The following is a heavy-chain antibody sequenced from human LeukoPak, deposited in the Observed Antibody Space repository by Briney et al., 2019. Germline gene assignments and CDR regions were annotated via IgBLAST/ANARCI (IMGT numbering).Heavy chain of an antibody. CDR3: ATATTTGFDY. J-gene: IGHJ4*02. V-gene: IGHV4-39*07. CDR1: GGSISSSSYS. D-gene: IGHD4-17*01. Sequence: SETLSLTCAVSGGSISSSSYSWGWIRQPPGKGLEWIGSIHCSGSTYYNPSLKSRVTISVDTSKNQFSLKLSSVTAADTAVYYCATATTTGFDYWGQGTLVTVSS. CDR2: IHCSGST.